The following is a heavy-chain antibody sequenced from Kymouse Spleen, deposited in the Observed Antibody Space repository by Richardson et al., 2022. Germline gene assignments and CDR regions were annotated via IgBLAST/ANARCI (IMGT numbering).Heavy chain of an antibody. CDR3: ARDRGIAAAGTPFDY. CDR2: IWYDGSNK. D-gene: IGHD6-13*01. J-gene: IGHJ4*02. Sequence: QVQLVESGGGVVQPGRSLRLSCAASGFTFSSYGMHWVRQAPGKGLEWVAVIWYDGSNKYYADSVKGRFTISRDNSKNTLYLQMNSLRAEDTAVYYCARDRGIAAAGTPFDYWGQGTLVTVSS. CDR1: GFTFSSYG. V-gene: IGHV3-33*01.